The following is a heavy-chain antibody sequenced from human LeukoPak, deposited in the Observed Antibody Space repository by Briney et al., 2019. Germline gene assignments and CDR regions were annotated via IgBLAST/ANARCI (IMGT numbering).Heavy chain of an antibody. D-gene: IGHD4-23*01. Sequence: SETLSLTCAVYGGSFSGYYWSWIRQPPGKGLEWIGEINHSGSTNYNPSLKSRVTMSVDTSKNQFSLKLSSVTAADTAVYYCARDLGGNSSDYWGQGTLVTVSS. CDR3: ARDLGGNSSDY. V-gene: IGHV4-34*01. CDR1: GGSFSGYY. CDR2: INHSGST. J-gene: IGHJ4*02.